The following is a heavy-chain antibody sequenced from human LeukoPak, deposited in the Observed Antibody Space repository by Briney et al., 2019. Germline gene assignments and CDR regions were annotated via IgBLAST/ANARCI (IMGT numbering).Heavy chain of an antibody. CDR2: ISHSGST. Sequence: PSETLSLTCAVYRGSFRGYYWSWIRQPPGTGLEWIGEISHSGSTTSNPCLKSRVTISGDTSKNQFSLKLSSVTAADTAVYYCARRSRFTAGAFDYWGQGTLVTVSS. J-gene: IGHJ4*02. D-gene: IGHD1-26*01. V-gene: IGHV4-34*01. CDR1: RGSFRGYY. CDR3: ARRSRFTAGAFDY.